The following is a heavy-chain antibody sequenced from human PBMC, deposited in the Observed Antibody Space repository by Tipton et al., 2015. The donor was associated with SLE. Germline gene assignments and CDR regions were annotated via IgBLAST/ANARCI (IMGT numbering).Heavy chain of an antibody. Sequence: LRLSCTVSGYSISSGYYWGWIRQPPGKGLEWIGSIYHSGSTYYNPSLKSRVTISVDTSKNQFSLKLSSVTAADTAVYYCASRRDGRGTWFDPWGQGTLVTVSS. V-gene: IGHV4-38-2*02. J-gene: IGHJ5*02. CDR1: GYSISSGYY. D-gene: IGHD3-10*01. CDR2: IYHSGST. CDR3: ASRRDGRGTWFDP.